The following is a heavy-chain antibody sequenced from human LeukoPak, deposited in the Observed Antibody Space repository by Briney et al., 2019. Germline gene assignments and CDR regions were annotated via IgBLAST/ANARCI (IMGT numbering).Heavy chain of an antibody. J-gene: IGHJ5*02. D-gene: IGHD6-13*01. CDR3: ARGVTLAASGAYNWFDL. CDR2: ISYDGSNK. V-gene: IGHV3-30-3*01. CDR1: GYTLTELS. Sequence: SCKVSGYTLTELSMHWVRQTPGKGLEWVAVISYDGSNKYYADSVKGRFTISRDNSKNTLFLQMNSLRGDDTAVYYCARGVTLAASGAYNWFDLWGQGTLVTVSS.